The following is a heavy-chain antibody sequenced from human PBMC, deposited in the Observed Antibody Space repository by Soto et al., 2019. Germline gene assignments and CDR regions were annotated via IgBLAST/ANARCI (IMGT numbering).Heavy chain of an antibody. J-gene: IGHJ4*02. CDR3: AKSFTQSNVWRAYRHKTHFDY. Sequence: EVRLLESGGDLVQPGGSLRLSCEGSGFTFTNYGMDWVRQAPGKGLEWISFISGAGDTTYYADSVKGRFIISRDNSKNTLYLQMNSLRAEDTALYYCAKSFTQSNVWRAYRHKTHFDYWGQGALVTVTS. CDR2: ISGAGDTT. D-gene: IGHD3-16*02. V-gene: IGHV3-23*01. CDR1: GFTFTNYG.